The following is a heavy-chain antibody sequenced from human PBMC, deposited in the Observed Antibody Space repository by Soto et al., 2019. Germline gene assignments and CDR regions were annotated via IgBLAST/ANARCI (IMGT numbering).Heavy chain of an antibody. J-gene: IGHJ4*02. D-gene: IGHD2-2*01. CDR1: GGTFSSHA. CDR3: ARGRDHSSTSMYYFDY. V-gene: IGHV1-69*13. Sequence: GSSVKGSCKASGGTFSSHAISWVRQAPGQGLEWMGGIIPIFGTAKYAQKFPGRGTITPDESTSTDYMELSSLRSEDTAVYYCARGRDHSSTSMYYFDYWGQGTLVTVSS. CDR2: IIPIFGTA.